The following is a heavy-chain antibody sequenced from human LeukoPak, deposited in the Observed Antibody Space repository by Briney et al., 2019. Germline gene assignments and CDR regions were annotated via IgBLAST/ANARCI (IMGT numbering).Heavy chain of an antibody. Sequence: PSETLSLTCTVSGGSISSYYWSWIRQPPGKGLEWIGYIYYSGSTNYNPSLKSRVTISVDTSKNQFSLKLSSVTAADAAVYYCARGGYYSSIDYWGQGTLVTVSS. J-gene: IGHJ4*02. CDR2: IYYSGST. CDR3: ARGGYYSSIDY. D-gene: IGHD3-22*01. CDR1: GGSISSYY. V-gene: IGHV4-59*01.